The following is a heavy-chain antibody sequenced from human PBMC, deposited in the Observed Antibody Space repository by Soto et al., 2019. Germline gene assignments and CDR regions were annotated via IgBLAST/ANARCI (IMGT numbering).Heavy chain of an antibody. Sequence: SVQDSFKASCGTYISYALSLVRQAPGQGLEWMGGIIPIFGTANYAQKFQGSVTITADKSASTDSMELSSLSSEDTAVYFCARDQGRRASCDRWCAPWGQGTLVTVSS. CDR3: ARDQGRRASCDRWCAP. J-gene: IGHJ5*02. CDR2: IIPIFGTA. CDR1: CGTYISYA. D-gene: IGHD2-2*01. V-gene: IGHV1-69*06.